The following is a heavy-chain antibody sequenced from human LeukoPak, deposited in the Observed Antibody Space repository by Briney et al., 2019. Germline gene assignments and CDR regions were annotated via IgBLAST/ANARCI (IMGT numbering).Heavy chain of an antibody. J-gene: IGHJ4*02. D-gene: IGHD3-22*01. CDR2: IIPIFGTA. V-gene: IGHV1-69*06. CDR1: GGTFSSYA. CDR3: ARDNDSSGSFGY. Sequence: SVKVSCKASGGTFSSYAISWVRQAPGQGLEWMGGIIPIFGTANYAQKFQGRVTITADKSTSTAYMELSSLRSEDTAVYYCARDNDSSGSFGYWGQGTLVTVSS.